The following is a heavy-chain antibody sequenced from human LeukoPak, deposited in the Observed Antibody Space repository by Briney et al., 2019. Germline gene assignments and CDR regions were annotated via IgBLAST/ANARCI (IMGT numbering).Heavy chain of an antibody. CDR2: IYYTGTI. CDR1: GGSISTYY. CDR3: ARARNFWFAP. J-gene: IGHJ5*02. V-gene: IGHV4-59*01. Sequence: SETLSLTCTVSGGSISTYYWSWIRQPPGKGLEWAGYIYYTGTINYSPSLKSRVTISVDTSKNQFSLKLTSVTAAGTAVYYCARARNFWFAPWGQGTLVTVSS.